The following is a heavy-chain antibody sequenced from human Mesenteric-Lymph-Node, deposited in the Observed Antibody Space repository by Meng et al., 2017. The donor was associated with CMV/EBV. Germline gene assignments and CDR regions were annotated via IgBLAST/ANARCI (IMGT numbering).Heavy chain of an antibody. D-gene: IGHD1-26*01. CDR3: ARCDGGATIDY. CDR1: GYTFTGHF. V-gene: IGHV1-18*04. Sequence: ASVKVSCKASGYTFTGHFMHWVRQAPGQGLEWMGWISAYNGNTNYAQKLQGRVTMTTDTSTSTAYMELRSLRSDDTAVYYCARCDGGATIDYWGQGTLVTVSS. CDR2: ISAYNGNT. J-gene: IGHJ4*02.